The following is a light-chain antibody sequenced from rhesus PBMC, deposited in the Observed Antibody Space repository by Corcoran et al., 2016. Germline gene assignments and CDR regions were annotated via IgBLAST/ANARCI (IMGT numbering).Light chain of an antibody. J-gene: IGKJ3*01. CDR1: QGISNA. CDR3: QHGYGTPFT. CDR2: AAS. Sequence: DIHMTQSPSSLSASVGDKVTITCRASQGISNALAWYQQKPGKAPKLLIYAASTLQSGVPSRFSGSGSGTDYTFTISSLQPEDVATYYCQHGYGTPFTFGPGTKLDIK. V-gene: IGKV1-33*02.